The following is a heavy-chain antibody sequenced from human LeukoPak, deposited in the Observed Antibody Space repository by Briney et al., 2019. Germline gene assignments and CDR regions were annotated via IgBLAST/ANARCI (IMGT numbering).Heavy chain of an antibody. V-gene: IGHV4-30-4*01. J-gene: IGHJ6*02. CDR2: IYYSGST. D-gene: IGHD5-24*01. CDR1: GGSISSGDYY. Sequence: SETLSLTCTVSGGSISSGDYYWSWIRQPPGKGLEWIGYIYYSGSTYYNPSLKSRVTISVDTSKNQFSLKLSSVTAADAAVYYCAREAGDGYNYPYYYGMDVWGQGTTVTVSS. CDR3: AREAGDGYNYPYYYGMDV.